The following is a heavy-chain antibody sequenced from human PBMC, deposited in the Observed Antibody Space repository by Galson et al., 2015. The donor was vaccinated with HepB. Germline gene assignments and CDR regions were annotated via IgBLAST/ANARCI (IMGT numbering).Heavy chain of an antibody. J-gene: IGHJ5*02. CDR2: INPSGGST. D-gene: IGHD5-24*01. CDR3: ARDCGVDGYKTYNWFDP. Sequence: SVKVSCKASGYTFTSYYMHWVRQAPGQGLEWMGIINPSGGSTSYAQKLQGRVTMTRDTSTSTVYMELSSLRSEDTAVYYCARDCGVDGYKTYNWFDPWGQGTLVTVSS. V-gene: IGHV1-46*04. CDR1: GYTFTSYY.